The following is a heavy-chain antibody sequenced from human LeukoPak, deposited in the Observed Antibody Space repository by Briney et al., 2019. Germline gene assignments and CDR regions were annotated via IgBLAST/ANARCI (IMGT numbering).Heavy chain of an antibody. J-gene: IGHJ4*02. D-gene: IGHD3-10*01. CDR3: ASQLKLTGGSGSYYVFDY. Sequence: ASVKVSCKASGYTFTSYYMHWVRQAPGQGLEWMGIINPSGGSTSYAQKFQGRVTMTRDTSTSTVYMELSSLRSEDTAVYYCASQLKLTGGSGSYYVFDYWGQGTLVTVSS. CDR2: INPSGGST. V-gene: IGHV1-46*01. CDR1: GYTFTSYY.